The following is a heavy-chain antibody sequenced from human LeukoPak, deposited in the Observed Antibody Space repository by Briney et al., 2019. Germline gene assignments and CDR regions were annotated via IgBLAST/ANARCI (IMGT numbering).Heavy chain of an antibody. CDR1: GYTFTSYG. CDR3: AREGYYDSSGDYYYYYMDV. D-gene: IGHD3-22*01. V-gene: IGHV1-18*01. J-gene: IGHJ6*03. Sequence: ASVKVSCKASGYTFTSYGISWVRQAPGQGLEWMGWISAYNGNINYAQKLQGRVTMTTDTSTSTAYMELRSLRSDDTAVYYCAREGYYDSSGDYYYYYMDVWGKGTTVTISS. CDR2: ISAYNGNI.